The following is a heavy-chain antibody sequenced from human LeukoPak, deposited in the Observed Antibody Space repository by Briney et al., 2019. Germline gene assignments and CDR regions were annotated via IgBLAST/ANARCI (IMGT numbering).Heavy chain of an antibody. V-gene: IGHV4-39*07. D-gene: IGHD5-12*01. CDR2: IYYSGST. CDR1: GGSISSSSYY. CDR3: AREGPVATIENYYYYYMDV. Sequence: SETLSLTCTVSGGSISSSSYYWGWIRQPPGKGLEWIGSIYYSGSTYYNPSLKSRVTISVDTSKNQFSLKLSSVTAADTAVYYCAREGPVATIENYYYYYMDVWGKGTTVTISS. J-gene: IGHJ6*03.